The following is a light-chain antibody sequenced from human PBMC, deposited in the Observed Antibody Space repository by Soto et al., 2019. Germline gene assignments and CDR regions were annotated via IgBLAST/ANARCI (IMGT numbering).Light chain of an antibody. J-gene: IGKJ4*01. CDR1: QTISSW. Sequence: DIQMTQSPSTLSASVGDRVTITCRASQTISSWLAWYQQKPGKAPKLLIYKASTLKRGVPSRFSGSGSGTEFTFTIISLQPEDAATYYCQQYFDVPLTFGGGTKVDIK. V-gene: IGKV1-5*03. CDR2: KAS. CDR3: QQYFDVPLT.